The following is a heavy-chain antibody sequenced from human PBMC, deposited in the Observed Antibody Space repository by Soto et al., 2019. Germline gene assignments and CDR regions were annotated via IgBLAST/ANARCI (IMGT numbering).Heavy chain of an antibody. J-gene: IGHJ5*02. CDR1: GYTFTNFG. D-gene: IGHD4-17*01. Sequence: ASVKVSCKASGYTFTNFGISWVRQAPGQGLEWMGWISAYNGNTNYAQKFQGRVAMTRNTSINTAYMELNSLRSEDTAVYYCARFIKYRDYSRWFDPWCQAILVSVS. CDR3: ARFIKYRDYSRWFDP. V-gene: IGHV1-18*01. CDR2: ISAYNGNT.